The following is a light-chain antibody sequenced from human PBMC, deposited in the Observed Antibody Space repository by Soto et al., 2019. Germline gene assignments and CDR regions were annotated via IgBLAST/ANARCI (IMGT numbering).Light chain of an antibody. CDR3: QQYYVIPFT. V-gene: IGKV4-1*01. Sequence: IVLTQSPDSLAVSLGERATINCRSSLNFFYRSASKNFLAWYQQKSGQPPKLLLYWASARESGVPDRFSGSGSVTNFTLTISSLQAEDVALYYCQQYYVIPFTFGGGTKVDI. CDR1: LNFFYRSASKNF. CDR2: WAS. J-gene: IGKJ4*01.